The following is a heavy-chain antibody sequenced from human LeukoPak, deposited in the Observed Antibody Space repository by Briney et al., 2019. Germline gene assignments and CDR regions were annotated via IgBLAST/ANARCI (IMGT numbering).Heavy chain of an antibody. CDR2: IYYSGST. J-gene: IGHJ6*02. Sequence: SETLSLTCTVSGGSISSYYWSWIRQPPGKGLEWIGYIYYSGSTNYNPSLKSRVTISVDTSKNQFSLKLSSVTAADTAVYYCARAWGYHRNFNYYYGMDVWGQGTTVTVSS. V-gene: IGHV4-59*01. CDR3: ARAWGYHRNFNYYYGMDV. D-gene: IGHD1-7*01. CDR1: GGSISSYY.